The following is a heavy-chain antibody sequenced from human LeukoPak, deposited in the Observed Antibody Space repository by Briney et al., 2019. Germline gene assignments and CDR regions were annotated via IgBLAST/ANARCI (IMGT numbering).Heavy chain of an antibody. V-gene: IGHV4-4*02. CDR3: ARDGDLYYYGSGSPMGGNWFDP. CDR2: VYHSGST. CDR1: GGSISSNKW. J-gene: IGHJ5*02. D-gene: IGHD3-10*01. Sequence: SGTLSLTCAVSGGSISSNKWWSWVRQPPGKGLEWIGYVYHSGSTYYNPSLKSRVTISVDRSKNQFSLKLSSVTAADTAVYYCARDGDLYYYGSGSPMGGNWFDPWGQGTLVTVSS.